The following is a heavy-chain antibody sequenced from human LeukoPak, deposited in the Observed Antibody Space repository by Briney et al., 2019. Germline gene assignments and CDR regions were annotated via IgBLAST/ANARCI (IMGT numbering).Heavy chain of an antibody. D-gene: IGHD6-13*01. CDR1: GFTFSSFW. Sequence: GGSLRLSCTASGFTFSSFWMHWVRQAPGKGLVWVSRINSYGSSTTYADSVKGRFTISRDNAKSTLYLQMNSLRAEDTAVYYCAREVSSSWSATDYWGQGTLVTVSS. CDR3: AREVSSSWSATDY. CDR2: INSYGSST. J-gene: IGHJ4*02. V-gene: IGHV3-74*03.